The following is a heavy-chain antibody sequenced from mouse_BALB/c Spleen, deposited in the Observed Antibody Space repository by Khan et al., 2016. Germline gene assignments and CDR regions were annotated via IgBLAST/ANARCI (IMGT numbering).Heavy chain of an antibody. J-gene: IGHJ4*01. D-gene: IGHD2-14*01. CDR3: ARVRQAVDY. V-gene: IGHV5-6-3*01. CDR2: INSNGGGT. CDR1: EFTFSTYA. Sequence: EVELVESGGGLVQPGGSLKLSCAASEFTFSTYAMSWVRQTPDKRLELVATINSNGGGTYYPDNVKGRFTISRDNAKNTLYLQMSSLKSEDTAMYYCARVRQAVDYWGQGTSVTVSS.